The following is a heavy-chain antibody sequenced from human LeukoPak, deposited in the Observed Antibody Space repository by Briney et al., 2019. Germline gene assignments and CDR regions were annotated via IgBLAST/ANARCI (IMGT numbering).Heavy chain of an antibody. J-gene: IGHJ4*02. CDR2: IKSKTDGGTI. Sequence: PGGSLRLSCAASGFTFSNAWMSWVRQAPGKGLEWVGRIKSKTDGGTIDYAAPVKGRFTISRDDSTNTLYLQMNSLKTEDTAVYYCTTDVHSSGWYGYWGQGTLVTVSS. CDR1: GFTFSNAW. D-gene: IGHD6-19*01. CDR3: TTDVHSSGWYGY. V-gene: IGHV3-15*01.